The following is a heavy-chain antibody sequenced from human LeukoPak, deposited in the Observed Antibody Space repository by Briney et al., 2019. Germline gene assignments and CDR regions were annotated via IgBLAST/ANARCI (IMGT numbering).Heavy chain of an antibody. V-gene: IGHV1-18*01. CDR1: GGTFSSYA. CDR2: ISAYNGNT. Sequence: ASVKVSCRASGGTFSSYAISWVRQAPGQGLEWMGWISAYNGNTNYAQKLQGRVTMTTDTSTSTAYMELRSLRSDDTAVYYCARDYRVAGTPFDYWGQGTLVTVSS. J-gene: IGHJ4*02. D-gene: IGHD6-19*01. CDR3: ARDYRVAGTPFDY.